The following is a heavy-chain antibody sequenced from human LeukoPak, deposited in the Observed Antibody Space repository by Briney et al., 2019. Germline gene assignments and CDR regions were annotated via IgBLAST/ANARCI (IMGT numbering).Heavy chain of an antibody. CDR2: MFYTGTT. J-gene: IGHJ3*02. D-gene: IGHD1-26*01. V-gene: IGHV4-59*01. CDR1: GGSISRNY. CDR3: ARNNNFVGATNNDAFDI. Sequence: SETLSLTCTVSGGSISRNYWSWIRQAPGKGLEWIACMFYTGTTNYNPSLKSRLTTSIDTSKSQFSLKLSSVTAADTAVYYCARNNNFVGATNNDAFDIWGQGTMVTVSP.